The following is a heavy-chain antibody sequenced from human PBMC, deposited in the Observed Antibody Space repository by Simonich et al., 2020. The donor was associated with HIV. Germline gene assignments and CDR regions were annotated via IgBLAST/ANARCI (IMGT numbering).Heavy chain of an antibody. Sequence: QVQLQESGPGLVKPSEPLSLTCAVYGGSFSGYHRRGIRQPPGKGLEWIGEINPIGSDNYNPSLTIRVTISLHTSKKQFSLKGNSVTAADTAVYYCATSSGGNEYWGQGTLVTVSS. D-gene: IGHD3-10*01. J-gene: IGHJ4*02. CDR2: INPIGSD. CDR1: GGSFSGYH. CDR3: ATSSGGNEY. V-gene: IGHV4-34*01.